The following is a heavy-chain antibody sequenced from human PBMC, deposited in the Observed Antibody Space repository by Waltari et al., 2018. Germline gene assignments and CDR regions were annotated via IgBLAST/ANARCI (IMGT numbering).Heavy chain of an antibody. Sequence: QVQLVQSASELKEPGASVKIACKASGYTFTNFAIDWVRQAPGQGLEWMGWISTATGNPTYGRGFTGRYALSLDTSINTAYLQITSLKAEDTAFYFCARDRVVGATDWAYWGQGTLVTVSS. D-gene: IGHD1-26*01. CDR3: ARDRVVGATDWAY. CDR1: GYTFTNFA. V-gene: IGHV7-4-1*02. J-gene: IGHJ4*02. CDR2: ISTATGNP.